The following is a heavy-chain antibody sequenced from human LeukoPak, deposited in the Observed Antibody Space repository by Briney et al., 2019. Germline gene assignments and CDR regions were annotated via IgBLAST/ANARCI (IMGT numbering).Heavy chain of an antibody. J-gene: IGHJ4*02. CDR3: ARRGGTAAGNYFDY. D-gene: IGHD6-13*01. CDR2: IYYSGST. Sequence: WIRQPPGKGLEWIGSIYYSGSTYYNPSLKSRVTTSIDTSKNQFSLEVSSVTAADTAVYFCARRGGTAAGNYFDYWGQGILVTVSS. V-gene: IGHV4-39*01.